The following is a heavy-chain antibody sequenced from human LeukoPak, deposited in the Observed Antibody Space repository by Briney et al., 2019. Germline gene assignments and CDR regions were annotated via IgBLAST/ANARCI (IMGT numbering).Heavy chain of an antibody. Sequence: SETLSLTCAVYGGSLSGYYWTWIRQSPGKGLEWIGQINHSGSTNYNPSLKSRVTISGDTSKNQFSLKLSSVTAADTAVYYCAREGIAAAGPPYFDYWGQGTLVTVSS. D-gene: IGHD6-13*01. CDR2: INHSGST. J-gene: IGHJ4*02. CDR1: GGSLSGYY. V-gene: IGHV4-34*01. CDR3: AREGIAAAGPPYFDY.